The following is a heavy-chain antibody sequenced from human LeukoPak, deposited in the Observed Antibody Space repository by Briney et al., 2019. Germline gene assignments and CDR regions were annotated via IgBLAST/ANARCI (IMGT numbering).Heavy chain of an antibody. Sequence: GGSLRLSCAASGFTFSSYAMSWVRQAPGKGLEGVSAISGSVGRTYYADSVKAPFTISRANSKNTLYLQMNSLRAEDTAVYSCAKDRRGVQLPATELGYWGQGTLVTVSS. D-gene: IGHD3-10*01. J-gene: IGHJ4*02. V-gene: IGHV3-23*01. CDR2: ISGSVGRT. CDR1: GFTFSSYA. CDR3: AKDRRGVQLPATELGY.